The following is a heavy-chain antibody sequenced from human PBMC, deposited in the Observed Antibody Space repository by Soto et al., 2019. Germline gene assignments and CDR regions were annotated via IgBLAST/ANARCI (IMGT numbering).Heavy chain of an antibody. Sequence: QVQLVQSGAEVKKPGASVKVSCKASGYPFSSIGISWVRQAPGQGLEWMGWISPYNRNTYYAQRLQGRVTMTTDTSTSTAYMELRSLRFDDTAVYFCARDWAGSGNYYTDYWGQGTLVTVSS. J-gene: IGHJ4*02. CDR1: GYPFSSIG. D-gene: IGHD3-10*01. CDR3: ARDWAGSGNYYTDY. CDR2: ISPYNRNT. V-gene: IGHV1-18*01.